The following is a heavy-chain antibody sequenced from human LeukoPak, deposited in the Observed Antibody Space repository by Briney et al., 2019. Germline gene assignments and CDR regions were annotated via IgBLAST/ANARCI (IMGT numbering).Heavy chain of an antibody. CDR2: INPNSGGT. D-gene: IGHD1-26*01. Sequence: ASVKVSCKASGYTFTGYYMHWVRQAPGQGLEWMGWINPNSGGTNYAQKFQGGVTMTRDTSISTAYMELSRLRSDDTAVYYCAREGGGSYYDAFDYWGQGTLVTVSS. V-gene: IGHV1-2*02. CDR3: AREGGGSYYDAFDY. CDR1: GYTFTGYY. J-gene: IGHJ4*02.